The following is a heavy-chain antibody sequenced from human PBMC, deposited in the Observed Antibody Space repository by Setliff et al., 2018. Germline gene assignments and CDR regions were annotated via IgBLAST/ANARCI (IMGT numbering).Heavy chain of an antibody. V-gene: IGHV3-23*01. CDR2: VSGGGDTT. J-gene: IGHJ4*02. Sequence: GGSLRLSCAASGFTFSTYAMSWVRQAPGKGLEWVSAVSGGGDTTFYAASVKGRFTISRDNSKNTVYPQMNSLRVEDTALYYCAKSSGSSSSTNLEYLGPGTLVTVSS. CDR3: AKSSGSSSSTNLEY. CDR1: GFTFSTYA. D-gene: IGHD6-6*01.